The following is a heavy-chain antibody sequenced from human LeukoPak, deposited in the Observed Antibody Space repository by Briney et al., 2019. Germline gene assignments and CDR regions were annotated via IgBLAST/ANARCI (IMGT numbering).Heavy chain of an antibody. Sequence: GGSLRLSCAASGFMFSSNWMSWVRLAPGKGLEWVANIKEDGTETYYVDSVKGRSTISRDNAKNSLYLQMNSLRVEDTAVYYCAKEGRSLQTYWGQGTLVTVSS. CDR2: IKEDGTET. V-gene: IGHV3-7*03. J-gene: IGHJ4*02. D-gene: IGHD5-24*01. CDR3: AKEGRSLQTY. CDR1: GFMFSSNW.